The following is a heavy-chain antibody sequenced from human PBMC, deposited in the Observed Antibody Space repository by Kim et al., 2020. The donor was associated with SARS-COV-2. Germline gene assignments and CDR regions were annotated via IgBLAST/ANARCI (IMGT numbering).Heavy chain of an antibody. CDR2: ISVDGGRE. D-gene: IGHD6-25*01. CDR3: AREGGGSGRAGWFDP. J-gene: IGHJ5*02. V-gene: IGHV3-30-3*01. CDR1: GLTFSDSV. Sequence: GGSLRLSCSVSGLTFSDSVMHWVRQAPGKGLEWVTGISVDGGREHYADSVEGRFTISRDTAENMMYLQINSLRTEETAVYYCAREGGGSGRAGWFDPLG.